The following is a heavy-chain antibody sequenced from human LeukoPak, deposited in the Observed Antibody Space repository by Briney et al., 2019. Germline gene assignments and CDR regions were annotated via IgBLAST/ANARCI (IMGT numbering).Heavy chain of an antibody. V-gene: IGHV4-59*01. D-gene: IGHD3-10*01. CDR1: GGSISSYY. CDR3: ARVSIDYGSGSYYNVDAFDI. CDR2: IHYSGST. Sequence: SETLSLTCTVSGGSISSYYWSWIRQPPGKGLEWIGYIHYSGSTNYNPSLKSRVTISVDTSKNQFSLKLSSVTAADTAVYYCARVSIDYGSGSYYNVDAFDIWGQGTMVTVSS. J-gene: IGHJ3*02.